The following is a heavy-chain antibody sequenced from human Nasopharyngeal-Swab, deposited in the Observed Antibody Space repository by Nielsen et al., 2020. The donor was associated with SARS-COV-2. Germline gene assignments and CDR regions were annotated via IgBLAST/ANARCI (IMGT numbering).Heavy chain of an antibody. V-gene: IGHV3-66*01. CDR3: ARDRGRIAAAGTLRYYYGMDV. J-gene: IGHJ6*02. D-gene: IGHD6-13*01. CDR1: GFTVSSNY. CDR2: IYSGGST. Sequence: GESLKISSAASGFTVSSNYMSWVRQAPGKGLEWVSVIYSGGSTYYADSVKGRFTISRDNSKNTLYLQMNSLRAEDTAVYYCARDRGRIAAAGTLRYYYGMDVWGQGTTVTVSS.